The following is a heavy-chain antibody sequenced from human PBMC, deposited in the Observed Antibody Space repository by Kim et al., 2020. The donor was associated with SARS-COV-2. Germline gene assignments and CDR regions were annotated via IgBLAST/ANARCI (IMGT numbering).Heavy chain of an antibody. CDR1: GFTFSGSA. D-gene: IGHD2-2*01. J-gene: IGHJ4*02. V-gene: IGHV3-73*01. CDR2: IRSKANSYAT. Sequence: GGSLRLSCAASGFTFSGSAMHWVRQASGKGLEWVGRIRSKANSYATAYAASVKGRFTISRDDSKNTAYLQMNSLKTEDTAVYYCTVRGGYCSSTSCTDYWGQGTLVTVSS. CDR3: TVRGGYCSSTSCTDY.